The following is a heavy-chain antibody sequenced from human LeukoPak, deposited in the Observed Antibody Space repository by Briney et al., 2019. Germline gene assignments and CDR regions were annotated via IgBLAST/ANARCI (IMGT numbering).Heavy chain of an antibody. CDR3: AYSGSYGHLGY. V-gene: IGHV4-39*01. Sequence: SETLSLTCTVAGGSISSTAYYWAWIRQPPGKGLEWIGSIYSSVSTYYNPSLKSRVTISVDTSKNQFSLRLSSVTAADTALYYCAYSGSYGHLGYWGQGIPVTVSS. CDR1: GGSISSTAYY. CDR2: IYSSVST. J-gene: IGHJ4*02. D-gene: IGHD1-26*01.